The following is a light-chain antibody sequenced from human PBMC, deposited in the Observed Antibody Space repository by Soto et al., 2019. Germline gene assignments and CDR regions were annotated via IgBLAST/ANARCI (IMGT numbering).Light chain of an antibody. J-gene: IGKJ1*01. CDR3: QQYGSSPPT. CDR2: GAS. V-gene: IGKV3-20*01. CDR1: QSIIRC. Sequence: IVLTQSPGTLSLSPGERTTLSCRASQSIIRCLAWYQQKPGQGPRLLIYGASSRATGTPDRFSGSGSGTDFTLTINRLEPEDFALYYCQQYGSSPPTFGQGTKVDIK.